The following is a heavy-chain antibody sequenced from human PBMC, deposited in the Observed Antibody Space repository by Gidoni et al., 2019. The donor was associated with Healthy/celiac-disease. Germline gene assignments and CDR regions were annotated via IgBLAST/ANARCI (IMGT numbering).Heavy chain of an antibody. Sequence: EVQLLESGGGLVQPGGSLSLSCAASGFPFSSYSMSWVRQAPGKGLEWVAAISGSGGSTYYEDSVKGRFTISRDNSKNTLYMQMNSLRAEDTAVYYCAKEVIAAAAFDYWGQGTLVTVSS. V-gene: IGHV3-23*01. CDR1: GFPFSSYS. J-gene: IGHJ4*02. D-gene: IGHD6-13*01. CDR3: AKEVIAAAAFDY. CDR2: ISGSGGST.